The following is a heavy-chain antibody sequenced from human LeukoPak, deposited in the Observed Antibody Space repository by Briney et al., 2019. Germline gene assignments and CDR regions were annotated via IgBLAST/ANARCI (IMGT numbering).Heavy chain of an antibody. CDR3: ARVTRWMGGNYYYYYMDV. CDR1: GGSSSSYY. V-gene: IGHV4-59*01. CDR2: IYCSGST. Sequence: SETLSLTCTVSGGSSSSYYWRWMRQPPGRGREWIRYIYCSGSTNYNRTLKGQVTISVDTSKKQFSLKPSSVTAADTAVYYWARVTRWMGGNYYYYYMDVWGKGTTVTVSS. D-gene: IGHD1-26*01. J-gene: IGHJ6*03.